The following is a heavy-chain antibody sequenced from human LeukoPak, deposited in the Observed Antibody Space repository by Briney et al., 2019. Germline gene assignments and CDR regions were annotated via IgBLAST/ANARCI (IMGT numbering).Heavy chain of an antibody. D-gene: IGHD6-6*01. V-gene: IGHV4-39*07. CDR1: GGSISRGVYY. Sequence: SETLSLTCAVSGGSISRGVYYWGWIRQPPGKGLEWIGSIYYSGSTSYNPSLKSRVTISVDASKNQFSLNLSSVTAADTAVYYCARRNYGSSSAFDYWGQGTLVTVSS. J-gene: IGHJ4*02. CDR3: ARRNYGSSSAFDY. CDR2: IYYSGST.